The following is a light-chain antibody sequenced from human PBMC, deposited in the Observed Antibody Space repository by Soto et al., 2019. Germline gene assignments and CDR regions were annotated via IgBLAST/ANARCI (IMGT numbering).Light chain of an antibody. CDR1: QNLLHSNGYNY. J-gene: IGKJ4*01. CDR3: MQSLHTPLT. CDR2: LGS. V-gene: IGKV2-28*01. Sequence: DIVMTHSPLSLPVTPGEPASISCRSSQNLLHSNGYNYLDWYLQKPGQSPQLLIFLGSNRASGVPDRFSGSGSGTDFTLKISRVEAEDVGVYYCMQSLHTPLTFGGGTKVESK.